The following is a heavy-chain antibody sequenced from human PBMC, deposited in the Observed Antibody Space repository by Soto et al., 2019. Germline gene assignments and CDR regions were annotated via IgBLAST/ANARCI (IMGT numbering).Heavy chain of an antibody. CDR3: VKGYWKGDV. CDR2: ISGSGGSI. V-gene: IGHV3-23*01. D-gene: IGHD1-1*01. CDR1: GFTFSTYA. J-gene: IGHJ6*02. Sequence: EVQLLESGGGLVQPGGSLRLSCAASGFTFSTYAMNWVRQAPGNGLEWVSAISGSGGSIHYADSVKGRFTISRDNSKNTLYLQMKSVRGEDTAVYHCVKGYWKGDVWGQGTTVTVSS.